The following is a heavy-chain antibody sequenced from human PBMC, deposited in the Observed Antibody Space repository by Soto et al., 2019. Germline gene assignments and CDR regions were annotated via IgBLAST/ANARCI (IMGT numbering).Heavy chain of an antibody. D-gene: IGHD6-19*01. J-gene: IGHJ3*02. CDR3: ARDLSAAVAGTGGAFDI. CDR2: IYYSGST. CDR1: GGSISSGGYY. Sequence: QVQLQESGPGLVKPSQTLSLTCTVSGGSISSGGYYWSWIRQHPGKGLEWIGYIYYSGSTYYNPSLKSRVTISVDTSKHQFSLKLSSVTAADTAVYYCARDLSAAVAGTGGAFDIWGQGTMVTVSS. V-gene: IGHV4-31*03.